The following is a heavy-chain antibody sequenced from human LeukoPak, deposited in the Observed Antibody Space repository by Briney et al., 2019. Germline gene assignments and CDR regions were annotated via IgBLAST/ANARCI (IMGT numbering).Heavy chain of an antibody. J-gene: IGHJ4*02. D-gene: IGHD3-16*02. Sequence: SETLSLTCTVSGGSISSYYWSWIRQPPGKGLEWIGYIYYSGSTNYNPSLKSRVTISVDTSKNQFSLKLSSVTAADTAVYYCARGVVGYDYAWGSYRQYYFDYWGQGTLVTVSS. CDR3: ARGVVGYDYAWGSYRQYYFDY. CDR1: GGSISSYY. V-gene: IGHV4-59*01. CDR2: IYYSGST.